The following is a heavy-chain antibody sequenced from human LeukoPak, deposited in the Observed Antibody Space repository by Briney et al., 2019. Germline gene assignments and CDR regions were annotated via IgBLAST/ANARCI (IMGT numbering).Heavy chain of an antibody. V-gene: IGHV3-33*06. CDR2: IWYDGSNK. J-gene: IGHJ4*02. Sequence: GGSLRLSCAASGFTFSSYGMHWVRQAPGKGLEWVAVIWYDGSNKYYADSVKGRFTISRDNSKNTLYLQMNSLRAEDTAVYYCAKLSSGTTLLAPLDYWGQGTLVTVFS. CDR3: AKLSSGTTLLAPLDY. CDR1: GFTFSSYG. D-gene: IGHD1-7*01.